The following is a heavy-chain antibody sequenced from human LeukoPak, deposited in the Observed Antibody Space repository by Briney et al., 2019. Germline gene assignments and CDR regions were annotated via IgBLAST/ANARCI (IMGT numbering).Heavy chain of an antibody. CDR1: GYSFTNYD. V-gene: IGHV1-8*01. D-gene: IGHD3-3*01. Sequence: ASVMLSCEASGYSFTNYDITWVRPATGQGLEWMGWMNPNSGNTDYAQKFQGRVSMTRDTSVTTAYMELSSLTSEDTAIYYCARRFRFNFWSGSYTHVYWFDPWGQGTLVTVS. CDR3: ARRFRFNFWSGSYTHVYWFDP. J-gene: IGHJ5*02. CDR2: MNPNSGNT.